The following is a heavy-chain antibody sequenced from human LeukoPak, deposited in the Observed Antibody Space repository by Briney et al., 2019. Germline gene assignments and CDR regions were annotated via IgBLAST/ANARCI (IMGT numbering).Heavy chain of an antibody. V-gene: IGHV3-11*04. D-gene: IGHD6-6*01. CDR3: ARDLDSSSFFDY. CDR1: DFSVGDNY. J-gene: IGHJ4*02. Sequence: GGSLRLSCAASDFSVGDNYMTWVRQAPGKGLQWVSAISGSGGSTYYADSVKGRFTISRDNAKNSLYLQMNSLRAEDTAVYYCARDLDSSSFFDYWGQGTLVTVSS. CDR2: ISGSGGST.